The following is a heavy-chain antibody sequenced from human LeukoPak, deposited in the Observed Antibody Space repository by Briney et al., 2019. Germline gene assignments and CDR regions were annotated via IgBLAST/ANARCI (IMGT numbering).Heavy chain of an antibody. Sequence: GESLKISCKGSGYSFTSYWIGWVRQMPGKGLEWMGIIYPGDSDTRYSPSFQGQVTTSADKSISTAYLQWSSLKASDTAMYYCASLIAAAGTYFDYWGQGTLVTVSS. CDR1: GYSFTSYW. CDR3: ASLIAAAGTYFDY. D-gene: IGHD6-13*01. V-gene: IGHV5-51*01. J-gene: IGHJ4*02. CDR2: IYPGDSDT.